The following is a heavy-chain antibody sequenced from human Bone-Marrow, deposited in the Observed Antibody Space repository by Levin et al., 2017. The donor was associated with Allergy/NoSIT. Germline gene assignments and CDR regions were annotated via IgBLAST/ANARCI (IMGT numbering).Heavy chain of an antibody. D-gene: IGHD5-12*01. J-gene: IGHJ4*01. CDR2: ITWNSVNI. CDR3: AKDILSAYQRGYFDH. CDR1: GFTFEDYA. V-gene: IGHV3-9*01. Sequence: TGGSLRLSCAASGFTFEDYAMHWVRQAPGKGLEWVSGITWNSVNIGYADSVKGRFTISRDNAKNSVYLQMDSLRVEDTAFYFCAKDILSAYQRGYFDHWGQGILVTVSS.